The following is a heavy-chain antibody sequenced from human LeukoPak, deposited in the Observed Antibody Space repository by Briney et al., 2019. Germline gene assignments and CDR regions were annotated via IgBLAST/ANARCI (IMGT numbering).Heavy chain of an antibody. J-gene: IGHJ6*02. CDR2: ISSSSSYI. CDR1: GFTFSSYS. Sequence: GGSLRLSCAASGFTFSSYSMNWVRQAPGKGLEWVSSISSSSSYIYYADSVKGRFTISRDNAKNSLYLQTNSLRAEDTAVYYCASLSIAHYYGMDVWGQGTTVTVSS. V-gene: IGHV3-21*01. D-gene: IGHD6-13*01. CDR3: ASLSIAHYYGMDV.